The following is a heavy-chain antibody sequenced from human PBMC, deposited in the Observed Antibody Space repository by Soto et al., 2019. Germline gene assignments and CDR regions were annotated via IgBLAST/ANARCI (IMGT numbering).Heavy chain of an antibody. D-gene: IGHD3-16*01. CDR3: ARVGGSNWFDP. V-gene: IGHV4-31*11. CDR2: IYYCGRT. J-gene: IGHJ5*02. Sequence: QVQLQESGPGLVKPSQTLSLTCAVSGGSISSGGYYWSWIRQHPGKGLEWIGYIYYCGRTYYNPSLKSRVTISVDSSKNRFSLKLSSVTAADTAVYYCARVGGSNWFDPWGQGTLVTVSS. CDR1: GGSISSGGYY.